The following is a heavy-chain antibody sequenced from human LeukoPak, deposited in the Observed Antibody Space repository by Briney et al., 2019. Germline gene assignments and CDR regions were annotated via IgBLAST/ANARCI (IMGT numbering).Heavy chain of an antibody. Sequence: PSETLSLTCAVSGGSIGGGVYSWNWIRQPPGKGLEWLGYIFHTGHTYYSPSLKSRLTISVDRSKNQFSLKLSSLTAADTAMYFCARGYSDYPHFFDSWGQGALVTVSS. CDR1: GGSIGGGVYS. CDR3: ARGYSDYPHFFDS. V-gene: IGHV4-30-2*01. J-gene: IGHJ4*02. D-gene: IGHD5-12*01. CDR2: IFHTGHT.